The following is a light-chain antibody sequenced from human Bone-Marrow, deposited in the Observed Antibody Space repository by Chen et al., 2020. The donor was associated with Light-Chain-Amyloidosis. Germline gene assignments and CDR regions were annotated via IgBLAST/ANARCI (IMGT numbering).Light chain of an antibody. CDR2: SAS. V-gene: IGKV1-39*01. J-gene: IGKJ2*01. CDR3: QQSHSIPRT. Sequence: DIQMTQSPSSLSASVGDRVTITCRASQSIITYLNWYQYKPGKIPKLLIYSASTLQSGVPSRFSGSGSGTDFTLTISSLQAEDFAIYYCQQSHSIPRTFGQGTKLEMK. CDR1: QSIITY.